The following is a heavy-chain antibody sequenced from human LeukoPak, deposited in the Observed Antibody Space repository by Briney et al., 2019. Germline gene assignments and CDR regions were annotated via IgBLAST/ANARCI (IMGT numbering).Heavy chain of an antibody. CDR1: GFTFSNAW. J-gene: IGHJ4*02. D-gene: IGHD3-22*01. CDR2: IKSKTDGGTT. CDR3: TTANYYYDSSGYYYSVDY. V-gene: IGHV3-15*01. Sequence: GGSLRLSCAASGFTFSNAWMSWVRQAPGKGLEWVGRIKSKTDGGTTDYAAPVKGRFTISRDDSKNTLYLQMNSLKTEDTAVSYCTTANYYYDSSGYYYSVDYWGQGTLVTVSS.